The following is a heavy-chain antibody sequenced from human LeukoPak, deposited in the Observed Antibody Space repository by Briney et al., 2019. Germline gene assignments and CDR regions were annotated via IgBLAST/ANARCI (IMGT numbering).Heavy chain of an antibody. V-gene: IGHV3-64*01. CDR3: AREGAAAGIGYYYYYTDV. Sequence: PGGSLRLSCAASGFTFSSYAMHWVRQAPGKGLEYVSAISSNGGSTYYANSVKGRFTISRDNSKNTLYLQMGSLRAEDMAVYYCAREGAAAGIGYYYYYTDVWGKGTTVTISS. D-gene: IGHD6-13*01. J-gene: IGHJ6*03. CDR1: GFTFSSYA. CDR2: ISSNGGST.